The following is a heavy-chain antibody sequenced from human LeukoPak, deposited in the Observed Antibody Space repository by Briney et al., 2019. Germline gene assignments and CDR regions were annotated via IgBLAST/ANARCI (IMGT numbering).Heavy chain of an antibody. CDR3: ARNGGNSDFDY. D-gene: IGHD4-23*01. Sequence: SETLSLTCAVYGGSFSGYYWSWIRQPPGKGLEWIGEINHSGSTNYNPSLKSRVTISVDTSKNQFSLKLSSVTAADTAVYYCARNGGNSDFDYWGQGTLVTASS. J-gene: IGHJ4*02. V-gene: IGHV4-34*01. CDR1: GGSFSGYY. CDR2: INHSGST.